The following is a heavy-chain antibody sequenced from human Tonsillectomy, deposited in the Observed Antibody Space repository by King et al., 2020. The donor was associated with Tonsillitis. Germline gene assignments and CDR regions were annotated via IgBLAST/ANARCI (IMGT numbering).Heavy chain of an antibody. CDR1: GGAFSSYA. V-gene: IGHV1-69*12. D-gene: IGHD1-7*01. Sequence: QLVQSGAEVKKPGSSVKVSCKASGGAFSSYAISWVRQAPGQGLEWMGGIIPIFGTANYAQKFQGRVASTAGESTNTAYMELSSLRSEDTAVYYCARESSGITGTTHRTLDYWGQGTLVTVSS. CDR3: ARESSGITGTTHRTLDY. J-gene: IGHJ4*02. CDR2: IIPIFGTA.